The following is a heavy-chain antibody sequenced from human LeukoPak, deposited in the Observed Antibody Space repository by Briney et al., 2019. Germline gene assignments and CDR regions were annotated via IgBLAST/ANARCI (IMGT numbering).Heavy chain of an antibody. V-gene: IGHV3-30*04. CDR2: ISYDGSNK. CDR3: ARDPLGYCSSTSCYNSAFDI. D-gene: IGHD2-2*02. J-gene: IGHJ3*02. CDR1: GFTFSSYA. Sequence: PGRSLRLSCAASGFTFSSYAMHWVRQAPGKGLEWVAVISYDGSNKYYADSVQGRFTISRDNSKKTLYLQMNSLRAEDKAVYYCARDPLGYCSSTSCYNSAFDICGQGTMVTVSS.